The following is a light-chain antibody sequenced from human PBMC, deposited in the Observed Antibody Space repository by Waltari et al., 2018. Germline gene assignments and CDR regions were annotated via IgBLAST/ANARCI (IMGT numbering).Light chain of an antibody. V-gene: IGKV3-20*01. CDR2: GAS. CDR1: QSVRGS. CDR3: QHYVRLPAT. Sequence: EIVLTQSPGTLSLSPGERATLSCRASQSVRGSLAWYQQKAGQAPRLLIYGASSRATGIPDRFSGSWSGTDFSLTISRLEPEDFAVYYCQHYVRLPATFGQGTKVKIK. J-gene: IGKJ1*01.